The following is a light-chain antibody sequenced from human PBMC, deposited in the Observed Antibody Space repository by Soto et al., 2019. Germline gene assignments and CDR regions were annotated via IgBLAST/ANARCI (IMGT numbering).Light chain of an antibody. V-gene: IGLV2-14*01. CDR1: SSDVGDYNY. CDR3: TSYTSSSTYV. J-gene: IGLJ1*01. Sequence: QSALTQPASVSGSPGQSITISCTGTSSDVGDYNYVSWYQQHPGKAPKLMIYDVSNRPSGVSNRFSGSKSGNTASLTISGLQAEDEADYHCTSYTSSSTYVFGTGTKVTVL. CDR2: DVS.